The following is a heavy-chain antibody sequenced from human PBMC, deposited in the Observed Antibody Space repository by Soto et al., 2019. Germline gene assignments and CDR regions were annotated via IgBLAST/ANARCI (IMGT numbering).Heavy chain of an antibody. D-gene: IGHD3-16*02. Sequence: GLEWMGWISAYNGNTNYAQKLQGRVTMTTDTSTSTAYMELRSLRSDDTAVYYCARERRFFFQAEGGIRVTVPVSAFLLNRSSDL. CDR2: ISAYNGNT. J-gene: IGHJ2*01. CDR3: ARERRFFFQAEGGIRVTVPVSAFLLNRSSDL. V-gene: IGHV1-18*01.